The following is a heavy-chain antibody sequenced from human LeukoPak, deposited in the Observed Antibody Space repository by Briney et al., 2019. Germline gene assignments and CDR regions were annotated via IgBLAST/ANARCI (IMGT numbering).Heavy chain of an antibody. CDR2: ISGSGGST. D-gene: IGHD2-2*03. V-gene: IGHV3-23*01. J-gene: IGHJ4*02. CDR3: AKGAGGYCSSTSCSWPYDY. Sequence: GGSLRLSCAASGFTFSSYAMSWVRQAPGKGLEWVSAISGSGGSTHYADSVKGRFTISRDNSKNTLYLQMNSLRAEDTAVYYCAKGAGGYCSSTSCSWPYDYWGQGTLVTVSS. CDR1: GFTFSSYA.